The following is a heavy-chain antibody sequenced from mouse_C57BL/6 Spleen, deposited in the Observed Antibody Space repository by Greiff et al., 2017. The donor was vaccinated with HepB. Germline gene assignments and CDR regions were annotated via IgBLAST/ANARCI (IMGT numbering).Heavy chain of an antibody. Sequence: VQGVESGPGLVAPSQSLSITCTVSGFSLTSYGVDWVRQSPGKGLEWLGVIWGVGSTNYNSALKSRLSISKDNSKSQVFLKMNSLQTDDTAMYYCASGGGAYWGQGTLVTVSA. J-gene: IGHJ3*01. CDR1: GFSLTSYG. CDR3: ASGGGAY. CDR2: IWGVGST. V-gene: IGHV2-6*01.